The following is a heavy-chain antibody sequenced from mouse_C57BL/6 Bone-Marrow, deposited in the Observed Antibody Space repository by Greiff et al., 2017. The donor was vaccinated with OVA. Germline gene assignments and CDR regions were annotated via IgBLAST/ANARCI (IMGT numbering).Heavy chain of an antibody. CDR1: GYTITTYP. CDR2: FHPYNDDT. Sequence: QVQLQQSGAELVKPGASVQMSCTASGYTITTYPIEWMTQTHGQSLVWIGNFHPYNDDTKYNEKFKGKATLTVEKSSSTVYLELSRVSSDDSAVYYCARPGDYDGDWFAYWGQGTLVTVSA. D-gene: IGHD2-4*01. CDR3: ARPGDYDGDWFAY. J-gene: IGHJ3*01. V-gene: IGHV1-47*01.